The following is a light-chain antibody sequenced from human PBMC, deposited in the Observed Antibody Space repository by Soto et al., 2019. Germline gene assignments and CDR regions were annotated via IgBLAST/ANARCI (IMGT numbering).Light chain of an antibody. CDR2: DVT. J-gene: IGLJ1*01. CDR3: CSYARTTHV. CDR1: TSDIGGYKY. V-gene: IGLV2-11*01. Sequence: QSALTQPPSVSGSPGQSVTISCTGTTSDIGGYKYVSWYQQLPGKAPKLMIFDVTKRPSGVPDRFSGSNSGNTASLTISVLQAEDEAIYYCCSYARTTHVFGTGTKLTVL.